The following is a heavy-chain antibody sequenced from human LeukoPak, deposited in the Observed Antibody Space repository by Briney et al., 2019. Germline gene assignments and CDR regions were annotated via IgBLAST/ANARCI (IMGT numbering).Heavy chain of an antibody. J-gene: IGHJ6*02. CDR1: GFTFCSYG. D-gene: IGHD1-26*01. Sequence: GGSLRLSCAASGFTFCSYGMHWVRQGPGKGLEWVAVISYGGSNKYYADSVKGRFTISRDNSKNTLYLQMNSLRAEDTAVYYCAKDLEWEPIDSYYYGMDVWGQGTTVTVSS. CDR3: AKDLEWEPIDSYYYGMDV. V-gene: IGHV3-30*18. CDR2: ISYGGSNK.